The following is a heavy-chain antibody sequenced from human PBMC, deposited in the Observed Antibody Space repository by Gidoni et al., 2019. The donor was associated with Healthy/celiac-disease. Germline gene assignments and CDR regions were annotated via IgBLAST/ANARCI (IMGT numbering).Heavy chain of an antibody. CDR3: AKDMDIVVVPAATSYFDY. J-gene: IGHJ4*02. V-gene: IGHV3-30*18. D-gene: IGHD2-2*03. Sequence: QVQLVESGGGVVQPGRSLRLSCAASGFPFSSYGMHWVRQAPGKGLDWVAVISYDGSNKYYADSVKGRFTISRDNSKNTLYLQMNSLRAEDTAVYYCAKDMDIVVVPAATSYFDYWGQGTLVTVSS. CDR1: GFPFSSYG. CDR2: ISYDGSNK.